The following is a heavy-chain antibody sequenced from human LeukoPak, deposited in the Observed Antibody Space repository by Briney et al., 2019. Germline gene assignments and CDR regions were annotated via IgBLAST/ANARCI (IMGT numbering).Heavy chain of an antibody. V-gene: IGHV3-7*03. CDR3: ARVGYVDEAFDN. D-gene: IGHD3-16*01. Sequence: GGSLRLSCAASGFTFSDYWMTWVRQAPGKGLEWVANIRQDGDKRSYGGSVMGRFAISRDNAENTLYLQLNRLRAEDTALYNCARVGYVDEAFDNWGQGVLVTVSS. CDR2: IRQDGDKR. CDR1: GFTFSDYW. J-gene: IGHJ4*02.